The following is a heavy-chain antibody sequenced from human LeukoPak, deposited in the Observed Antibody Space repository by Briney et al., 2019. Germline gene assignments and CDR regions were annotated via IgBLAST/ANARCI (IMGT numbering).Heavy chain of an antibody. J-gene: IGHJ4*02. CDR2: IYTSGST. V-gene: IGHV4-61*02. CDR3: AGGGYCGGDCYPSY. Sequence: SETLSLTCTVSGGSISSGSYYWSWIRQPPGKGLEWIGRIYTSGSTNYNPSLKSRVTISVDTSKNQFSLKLSSVTAADTAVYYCAGGGYCGGDCYPSYWGQGTLVTVSS. D-gene: IGHD2-21*02. CDR1: GGSISSGSYY.